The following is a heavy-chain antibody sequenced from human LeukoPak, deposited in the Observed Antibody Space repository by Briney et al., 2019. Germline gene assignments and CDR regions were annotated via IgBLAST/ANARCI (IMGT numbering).Heavy chain of an antibody. CDR2: IKQDGSEK. J-gene: IGHJ4*02. CDR3: ARGGLYDSSGPPGY. V-gene: IGHV3-7*01. D-gene: IGHD3-22*01. Sequence: PGGSLRLSCAASGFTFSSYWMSWVRQAPGKGLEWVANIKQDGSEKYYVDSVKGRFTISRDNAKNSLYLQMNSLRAEDTAVYYCARGGLYDSSGPPGYWGQGTLVTVSS. CDR1: GFTFSSYW.